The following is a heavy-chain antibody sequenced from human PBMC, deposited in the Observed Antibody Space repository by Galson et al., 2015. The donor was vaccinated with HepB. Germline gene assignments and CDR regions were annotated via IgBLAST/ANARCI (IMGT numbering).Heavy chain of an antibody. CDR2: INEDGSSR. CDR1: GVTLSRYW. CDR3: AKDHGGPNDY. Sequence: SLRLSCAASGVTLSRYWVHWVRQVPGKGLVWVARINEDGSSRAYADSVRGRFTISRDNAKNMLYQEMNSLRAEDTAVYYCAKDHGGPNDYWGQGTLVTVSS. J-gene: IGHJ4*02. D-gene: IGHD5-24*01. V-gene: IGHV3-74*01.